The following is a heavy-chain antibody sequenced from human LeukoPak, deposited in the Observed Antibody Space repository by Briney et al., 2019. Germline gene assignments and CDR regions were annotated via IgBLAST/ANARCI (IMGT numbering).Heavy chain of an antibody. CDR1: GFTFSSYA. CDR2: ISYDGSNK. J-gene: IGHJ3*02. D-gene: IGHD6-19*01. CDR3: ARVRRWAVAGTGIDAFDI. Sequence: GRSLRLSCAASGFTFSSYAMHWVRQAPGKGLEWVAVISYDGSNKYYADSVKGRFTISRDNSKNTLYLQMNSLRAEDTAVYYCARVRRWAVAGTGIDAFDIWGQGTMVTVSS. V-gene: IGHV3-30*04.